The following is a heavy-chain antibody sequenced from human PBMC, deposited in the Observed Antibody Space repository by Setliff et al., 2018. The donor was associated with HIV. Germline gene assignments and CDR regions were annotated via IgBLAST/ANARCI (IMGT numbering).Heavy chain of an antibody. Sequence: GESLNISCKASGYSFTAFWLGWVRQIPGKGLEWMGIIYPADSDTRYSPSFQGQVTISADKSINTAYLEWSSLDASDPAIYYCARHRPYTNSPPGGPFDMWGQGTEVT. D-gene: IGHD6-6*01. V-gene: IGHV5-51*01. CDR1: GYSFTAFW. J-gene: IGHJ3*02. CDR2: IYPADSDT. CDR3: ARHRPYTNSPPGGPFDM.